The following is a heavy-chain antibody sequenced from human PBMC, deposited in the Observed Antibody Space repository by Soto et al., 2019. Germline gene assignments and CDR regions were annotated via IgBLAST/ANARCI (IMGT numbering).Heavy chain of an antibody. CDR2: INPNSGGT. CDR1: GYTFTGYY. V-gene: IGHV1-2*04. D-gene: IGHD4-17*01. Sequence: QVQLVQSGAEVKKPGASVKVSCKASGYTFTGYYMHWVRQAPGQGLEWMGWINPNSGGTNYAQKFQGWVAMTRDTSISSGSMELSTLISDDPAVYFCARGGLRRWIDPWGQGILVTVSS. J-gene: IGHJ5*02. CDR3: ARGGLRRWIDP.